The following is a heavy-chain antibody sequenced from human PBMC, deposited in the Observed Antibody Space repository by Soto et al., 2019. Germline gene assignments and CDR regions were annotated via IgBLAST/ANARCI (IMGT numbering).Heavy chain of an antibody. D-gene: IGHD6-13*01. J-gene: IGHJ4*02. CDR3: AKVRTPYSSSWYYFDY. CDR2: ISGSGGST. Sequence: PGGSLRLSCAASGFTFSSYAMSWVRQAPGKGLEWVSAISGSGGSTYYADSVKGRFTISRDNSKNTLYLQMNSLRAEDTAVYYCAKVRTPYSSSWYYFDYWGQGTLVTVS. CDR1: GFTFSSYA. V-gene: IGHV3-23*01.